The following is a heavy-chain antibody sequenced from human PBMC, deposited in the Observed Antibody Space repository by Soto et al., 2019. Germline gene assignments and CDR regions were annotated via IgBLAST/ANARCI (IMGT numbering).Heavy chain of an antibody. D-gene: IGHD3-3*01. Sequence: QLHLVQSGAVVKKPGASVTVSCSASGYPVTAYYMHWVRQAPGRGLEWMGGINPATGAAKYTQTCQGRVTMTRATSTRTVVMELRGLTSGDTAVFYWARGGGVGVAGSAAFDMWGQGTLVTVSS. V-gene: IGHV1-2*02. CDR3: ARGGGVGVAGSAAFDM. CDR1: GYPVTAYY. CDR2: INPATGAA. J-gene: IGHJ3*02.